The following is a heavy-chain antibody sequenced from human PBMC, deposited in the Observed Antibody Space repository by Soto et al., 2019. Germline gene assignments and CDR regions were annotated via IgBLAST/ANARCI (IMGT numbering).Heavy chain of an antibody. J-gene: IGHJ3*02. V-gene: IGHV2-70*01. Sequence: SGPTLVNPTQTLTLTCTFSGFSLSASGMCVSWIRQPPGKALEWLALIDWDDDKYYSTSLKTRLTVSKDTSKNQVVLTMTNMDPVDTATYYCERIRELDDAFDIWGQGTMVTVSS. CDR3: ERIRELDDAFDI. CDR2: IDWDDDK. CDR1: GFSLSASGMC. D-gene: IGHD1-26*01.